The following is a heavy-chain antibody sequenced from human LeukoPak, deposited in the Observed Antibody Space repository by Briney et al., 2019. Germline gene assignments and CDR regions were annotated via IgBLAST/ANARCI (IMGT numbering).Heavy chain of an antibody. V-gene: IGHV4-4*09. J-gene: IGHJ4*02. CDR2: IYARGGT. Sequence: SETLSLTCTVSGVSISTFYWTWIRQPPGKELEWIGHIYARGGTSYNPSLKSRLTISVDTSKNQFSLKLSSVAAADTAVYYCARRCSSTSCPLDYWGQGTLVTVSS. CDR3: ARRCSSTSCPLDY. D-gene: IGHD2-2*01. CDR1: GVSISTFY.